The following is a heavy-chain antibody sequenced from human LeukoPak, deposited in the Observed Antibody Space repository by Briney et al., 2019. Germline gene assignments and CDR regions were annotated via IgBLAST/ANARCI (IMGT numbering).Heavy chain of an antibody. J-gene: IGHJ4*02. V-gene: IGHV1-46*01. CDR2: ISPSGGST. Sequence: ASVKVSCKAFGYTFTSNYMHWVRQAPGQGPEWMGVISPSGGSTTYAQKFQGRLTLTRDMSTSTDYLELSSLRSEDTAVYYCAKDPYRSPYYGPGYLGQGTLVTVSS. D-gene: IGHD1-26*01. CDR3: AKDPYRSPYYGPGY. CDR1: GYTFTSNY.